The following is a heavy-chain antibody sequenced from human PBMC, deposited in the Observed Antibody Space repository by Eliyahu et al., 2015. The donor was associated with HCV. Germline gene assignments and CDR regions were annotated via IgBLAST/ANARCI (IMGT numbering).Heavy chain of an antibody. J-gene: IGHJ4*02. CDR3: ATQASGYDLYYFDY. Sequence: EVQLVESGGGLVKPGGSLXLSCAASGFXFXSYPXNWVRQTPGKGLXWVSSIXSSSNYIYYVDSVKGRFTISRDNAKNSLYLQMNSLRADDTAVYYCATQASGYDLYYFDYWGQGTLVTVSS. CDR1: GFXFXSYP. V-gene: IGHV3-21*01. D-gene: IGHD5-12*01. CDR2: IXSSSNYI.